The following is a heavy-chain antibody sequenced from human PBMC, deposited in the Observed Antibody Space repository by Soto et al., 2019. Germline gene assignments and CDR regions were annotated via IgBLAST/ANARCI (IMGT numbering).Heavy chain of an antibody. D-gene: IGHD3-10*01. Sequence: SPTLSLTCTVSGGSISSYYWSWIRQPPGKGLEWIGYIYYSGSTNYNPSLKSRVTISVDTSKNQFSLKLSSVTAADTAVYYCAWFGELPHVWGKGTTVTVSS. J-gene: IGHJ6*04. V-gene: IGHV4-59*08. CDR3: AWFGELPHV. CDR2: IYYSGST. CDR1: GGSISSYY.